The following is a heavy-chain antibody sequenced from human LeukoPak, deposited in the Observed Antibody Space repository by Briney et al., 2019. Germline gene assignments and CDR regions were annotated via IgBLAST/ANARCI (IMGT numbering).Heavy chain of an antibody. CDR3: AAGPWELDF. J-gene: IGHJ4*02. V-gene: IGHV4-4*09. CDR2: IYNGGNT. D-gene: IGHD1-26*01. CDR1: GVSINTYY. Sequence: SETLSLTCTVSGVSINTYYASWIRQAPGKGLEFIGFIYNGGNTNYSPSLKSRATISVDTSNNQFSLRLTSVTAADTAMYYCAAGPWELDFWGQGTLVTVSS.